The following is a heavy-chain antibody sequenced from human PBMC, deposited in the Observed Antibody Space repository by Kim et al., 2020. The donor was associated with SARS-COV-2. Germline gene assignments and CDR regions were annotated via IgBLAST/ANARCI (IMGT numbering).Heavy chain of an antibody. CDR3: ARRVSVGSWDYYYYYGMDV. D-gene: IGHD1-26*01. CDR2: IYPGDSDT. V-gene: IGHV5-51*01. CDR1: GYSFTSYW. Sequence: GASLKISCKGSGYSFTSYWIGWVRQMPGKGLEWMGIIYPGDSDTRYSPSFQGQVTISADKSISTAYLQWSSLKASDTAMYYCARRVSVGSWDYYYYYGMDVWGQGTTVTVSS. J-gene: IGHJ6*02.